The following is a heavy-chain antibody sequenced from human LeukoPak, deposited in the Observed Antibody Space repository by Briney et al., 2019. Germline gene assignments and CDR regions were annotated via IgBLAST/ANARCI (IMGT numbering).Heavy chain of an antibody. CDR2: IYYSGST. D-gene: IGHD3-22*01. Sequence: SETLSLTCTVSGGSISSYYWSWIRQPPGKGLEWIGYIYYSGSTNYNPSLKSRVTISVDTSKNQFSLKLSSVTAADTAVYYCARVGEYYDSSGYYSDYFDYWGQGTLVTVSS. CDR1: GGSISSYY. V-gene: IGHV4-59*12. J-gene: IGHJ4*02. CDR3: ARVGEYYDSSGYYSDYFDY.